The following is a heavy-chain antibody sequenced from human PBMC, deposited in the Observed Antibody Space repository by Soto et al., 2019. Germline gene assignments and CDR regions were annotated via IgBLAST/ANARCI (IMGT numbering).Heavy chain of an antibody. Sequence: GSLRLSCAASGFTFSSYAMGWVRQAPGKGLEGVSAISGSGGSTYYADSVKGRFTISRDNSKNTLYLQMNSLRAEDTAVYYCAKAASHYDILTGYYPYYYYGMDVWGQGTTVTVSS. V-gene: IGHV3-23*01. CDR2: ISGSGGST. D-gene: IGHD3-9*01. J-gene: IGHJ6*02. CDR1: GFTFSSYA. CDR3: AKAASHYDILTGYYPYYYYGMDV.